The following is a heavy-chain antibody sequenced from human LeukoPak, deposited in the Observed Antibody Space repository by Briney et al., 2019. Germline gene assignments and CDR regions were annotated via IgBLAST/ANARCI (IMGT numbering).Heavy chain of an antibody. CDR3: AREFYDAFDI. CDR1: GFTFSDCA. V-gene: IGHV3-23*01. J-gene: IGHJ3*02. Sequence: GGSLRLSCAASGFTFSDCAMTWVRQAPGKGLEWVSSIGSDGNKHYSESVRGRFAISRDNSKNTLYLQMNSLRAEDTAVYYCAREFYDAFDIWGQGTMVTVSS. D-gene: IGHD3-3*01. CDR2: IGSDGNK.